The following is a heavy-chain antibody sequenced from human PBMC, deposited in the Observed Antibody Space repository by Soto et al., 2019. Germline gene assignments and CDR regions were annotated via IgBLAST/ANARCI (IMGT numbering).Heavy chain of an antibody. D-gene: IGHD6-19*01. Sequence: ETLSLTCTVSGGSISSYYWSWIRQPPGKGLEWIGYIYYSGSTNYNPSLKSRVTISVDTSKNQFSLKLSSVTAADTAVYYCARGPLYSSGWYVNYYYGMDVWGQETTVTVSS. J-gene: IGHJ6*02. CDR1: GGSISSYY. CDR2: IYYSGST. V-gene: IGHV4-59*01. CDR3: ARGPLYSSGWYVNYYYGMDV.